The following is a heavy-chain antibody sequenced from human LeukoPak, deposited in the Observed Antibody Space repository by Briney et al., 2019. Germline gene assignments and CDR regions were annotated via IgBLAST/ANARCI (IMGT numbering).Heavy chain of an antibody. V-gene: IGHV4-4*07. D-gene: IGHD3-10*01. J-gene: IGHJ4*02. CDR2: IYTSGST. CDR1: GGTISSYY. CDR3: AGHPLDNYYLYYFDY. Sequence: SETLSLTCTVSGGTISSYYWSWIRHPAGKGLEWIGRIYTSGSTNYNPSLKSRVTMSVDTSKNQFSLKLSSVTAADTAVYYCAGHPLDNYYLYYFDYWGQGTLVTVSS.